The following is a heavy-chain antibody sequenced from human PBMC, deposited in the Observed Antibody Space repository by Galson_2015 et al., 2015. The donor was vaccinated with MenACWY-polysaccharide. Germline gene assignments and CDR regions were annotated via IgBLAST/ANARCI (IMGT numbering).Heavy chain of an antibody. CDR3: ARGIRRTVYWFDP. V-gene: IGHV1-8*01. Sequence: SVKVSCKASGYTFTSYDINWVRQATGQGLEWMGWMNPNSGNTGYAQKFQGRVTMTRNTSISTAYMELSSLRSEDTAVYYCARGIRRTVYWFDPWGQGSLVTVSS. CDR2: MNPNSGNT. D-gene: IGHD4-11*01. J-gene: IGHJ5*02. CDR1: GYTFTSYD.